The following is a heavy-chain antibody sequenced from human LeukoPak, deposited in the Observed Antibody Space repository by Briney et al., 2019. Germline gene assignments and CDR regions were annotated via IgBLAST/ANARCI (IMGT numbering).Heavy chain of an antibody. CDR1: GYTFTSYY. V-gene: IGHV1-46*01. J-gene: IGHJ6*03. CDR2: INPSGGST. Sequence: ASVKVSCKASGYTFTSYYMHWVRQVPGQGLEWMGIINPSGGSTSYAQKLQGRVTMTTDTSTSTAYMELRSLRSDDTAVYYCARDGYRLSGYFYYMDVWGKGTTVTVSS. D-gene: IGHD2-2*03. CDR3: ARDGYRLSGYFYYMDV.